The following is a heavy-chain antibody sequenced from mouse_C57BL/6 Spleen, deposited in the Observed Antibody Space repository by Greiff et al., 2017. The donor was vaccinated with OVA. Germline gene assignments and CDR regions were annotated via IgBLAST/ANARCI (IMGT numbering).Heavy chain of an antibody. CDR2: INPSNGGT. V-gene: IGHV1-53*01. CDR3: ARLGYYGSSHY. J-gene: IGHJ2*01. D-gene: IGHD1-1*01. Sequence: VQGVESGTELVKPGASVKLSCKASGYTFTSYWMHWVKQRPGQGLEWIGNINPSNGGTNYNEKFKSKATLTVDKSSSTAYMQLSSLTSEDSAVYYCARLGYYGSSHYWGQGTTLTVSS. CDR1: GYTFTSYW.